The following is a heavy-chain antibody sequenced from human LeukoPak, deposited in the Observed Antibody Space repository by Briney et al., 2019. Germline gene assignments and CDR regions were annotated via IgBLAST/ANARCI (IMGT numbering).Heavy chain of an antibody. CDR1: GGSISSGDYF. CDR3: ARGSAVTGYNWFDP. D-gene: IGHD2-21*02. J-gene: IGHJ5*02. V-gene: IGHV4-30-4*01. Sequence: SQTLSLTCTVSGGSISSGDYFWSWIRQPPGKGLEWIGYIYYSGSTYYNPSLKSRVTISVDTSKNQFSLKLSSVTAADTAVYYCARGSAVTGYNWFDPWGQGTLVTVSS. CDR2: IYYSGST.